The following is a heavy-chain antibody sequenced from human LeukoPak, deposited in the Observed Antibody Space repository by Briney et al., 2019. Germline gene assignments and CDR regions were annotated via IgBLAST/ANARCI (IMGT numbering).Heavy chain of an antibody. D-gene: IGHD2-15*01. V-gene: IGHV3-21*01. CDR3: AREPKCSGGSCLYSHAFDI. Sequence: GGSLRLSCAASGFTSSSYSMNWVRQAPGKGLEWVSSISSSSSYIYYADSVKGRFTISRDNAKNSLYLQMNSLRAEDTAVYYCAREPKCSGGSCLYSHAFDIWGQGTMVTVSS. J-gene: IGHJ3*02. CDR2: ISSSSSYI. CDR1: GFTSSSYS.